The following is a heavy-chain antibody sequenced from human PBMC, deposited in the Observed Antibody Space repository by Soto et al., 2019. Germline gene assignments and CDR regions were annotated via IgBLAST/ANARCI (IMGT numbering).Heavy chain of an antibody. D-gene: IGHD1-1*01. CDR2: IFYTGTT. V-gene: IGHV4-30-4*01. CDR3: ARDLWVEPELYYYGMDV. J-gene: IGHJ6*02. CDR1: GDSISSADYY. Sequence: QVQLQESGPGLVRPSQTLSLTCTVSGDSISSADYYWSWIRQTPGKGLEWIGHIFYTGTTYYNPSLKGCLTISVDTSKNHFSLRLTSVTAADTAVYYCARDLWVEPELYYYGMDVWGQGTTVTVSS.